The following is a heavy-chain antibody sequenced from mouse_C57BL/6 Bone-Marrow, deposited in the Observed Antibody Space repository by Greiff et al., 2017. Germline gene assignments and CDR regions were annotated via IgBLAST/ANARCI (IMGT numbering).Heavy chain of an antibody. CDR1: GYTFTSYW. Sequence: QVQLQQPGAELVRPGTSVKLSCKASGYTFTSYWMHWVKQRPGQGLEWIGVIDPSDSYTNYNQKFKGKATLTVATSSSTAYMQLSSLTSEDSAVYYCERYGSSLTGTSYAMDYWGQGTSVTVSS. D-gene: IGHD1-1*01. V-gene: IGHV1-59*01. CDR3: ERYGSSLTGTSYAMDY. J-gene: IGHJ4*01. CDR2: IDPSDSYT.